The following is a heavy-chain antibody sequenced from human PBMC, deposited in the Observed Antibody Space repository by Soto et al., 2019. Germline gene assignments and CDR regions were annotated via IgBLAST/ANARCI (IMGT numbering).Heavy chain of an antibody. J-gene: IGHJ4*02. CDR1: GFTFSSYA. V-gene: IGHV3-30-3*01. CDR2: ISYDGSNK. CDR3: AREPESYFDY. Sequence: QVQLVESGGGVVQPGRSLRLSCAASGFTFSSYAMHWFRQAPGKGLEWVAVISYDGSNKYYADSVKGRFTISRDNSKNTLYLQMNSLRAEDTAVYYCAREPESYFDYWGQGTLVTVSS.